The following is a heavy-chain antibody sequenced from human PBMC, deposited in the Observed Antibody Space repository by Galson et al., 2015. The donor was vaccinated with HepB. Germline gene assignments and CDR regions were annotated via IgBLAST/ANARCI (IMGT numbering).Heavy chain of an antibody. V-gene: IGHV3-7*01. CDR3: ARGGYSSFDY. CDR1: GFTFSDHW. J-gene: IGHJ4*02. CDR2: IKQDGSTR. D-gene: IGHD2-21*01. Sequence: SLRLSCAASGFTFSDHWMSWVRQAPGKGLEWVANIKQDGSTRNHVDSVKGRFTISRDNAKNSLYLQMNSLRAEDTAVYYCARGGYSSFDYWGQGNLVTVSS.